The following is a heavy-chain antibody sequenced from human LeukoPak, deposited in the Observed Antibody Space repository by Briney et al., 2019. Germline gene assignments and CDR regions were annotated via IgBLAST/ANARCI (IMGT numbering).Heavy chain of an antibody. Sequence: GASVKVSCKASGGTFSSYAISWVRQAPGQGLEWMGGIIPIFGTANYAQKFQGRVTITADESTSTAYMELSSLRSEDTAVYYCARDSEWEPYYDAFDIWGQGTMVTVSS. D-gene: IGHD1-26*01. CDR3: ARDSEWEPYYDAFDI. CDR1: GGTFSSYA. V-gene: IGHV1-69*13. J-gene: IGHJ3*02. CDR2: IIPIFGTA.